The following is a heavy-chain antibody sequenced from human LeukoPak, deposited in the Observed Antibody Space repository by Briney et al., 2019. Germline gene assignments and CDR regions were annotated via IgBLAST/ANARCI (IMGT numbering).Heavy chain of an antibody. CDR3: ASNPPNTGDFYY. CDR1: GYTFTNLD. D-gene: IGHD1-1*01. CDR2: MSPNSSDT. Sequence: ASVKVSCKTSGYTFTNLDINWLRQAPGQGLEWMGWMSPNSSDTGYAQKFQGRVSMTRDIFKSTAYMELSSLRSEDTAIYYCASNPPNTGDFYYWGLGTLVTVSS. J-gene: IGHJ4*02. V-gene: IGHV1-8*01.